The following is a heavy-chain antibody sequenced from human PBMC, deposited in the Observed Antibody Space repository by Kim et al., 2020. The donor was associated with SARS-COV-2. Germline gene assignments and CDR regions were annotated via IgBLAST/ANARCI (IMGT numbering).Heavy chain of an antibody. CDR1: GGTFSSYA. V-gene: IGHV1-69*13. Sequence: SVKVSCKASGGTFSSYAISWVRQAPGQGLEWMGGIIPIFGTANYAQKFQGRVTITADESTSTAYMELSSLRSEDTAVYYCARDLSSGQWGDYYYYGMDVWGQGTTVTVSS. J-gene: IGHJ6*02. CDR3: ARDLSSGQWGDYYYYGMDV. D-gene: IGHD6-19*01. CDR2: IIPIFGTA.